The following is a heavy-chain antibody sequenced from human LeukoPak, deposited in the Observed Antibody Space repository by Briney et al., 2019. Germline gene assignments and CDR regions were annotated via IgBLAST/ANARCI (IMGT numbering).Heavy chain of an antibody. V-gene: IGHV4-59*01. D-gene: IGHD1-26*01. J-gene: IGHJ4*02. CDR1: GGSISSFY. Sequence: PSETLSLTCSVSGGSISSFYWSWIRQPPGKGLEWIGYIWHSGSTNYHPSLKSRVTISIDTSKTQFSLKLTSVTAADTAMYYCAGASSAWPYYFNFWGQGSLVAVSS. CDR3: AGASSAWPYYFNF. CDR2: IWHSGST.